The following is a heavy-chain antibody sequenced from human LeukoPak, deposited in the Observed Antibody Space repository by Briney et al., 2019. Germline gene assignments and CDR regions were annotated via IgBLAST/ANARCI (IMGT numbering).Heavy chain of an antibody. CDR1: GFTFSSYA. CDR2: ISYDGSNK. CDR3: ARASPSNYDPVDAFDI. D-gene: IGHD4-11*01. J-gene: IGHJ3*02. Sequence: PGRSLRLSCAASGFTFSSYAMHWVRQAPGKGLEWVAVISYDGSNKYYADSVKGRFTISRDNAKNSLYLQMNSLRAEDTAVYYCARASPSNYDPVDAFDIWGQGTMVTVSS. V-gene: IGHV3-30-3*01.